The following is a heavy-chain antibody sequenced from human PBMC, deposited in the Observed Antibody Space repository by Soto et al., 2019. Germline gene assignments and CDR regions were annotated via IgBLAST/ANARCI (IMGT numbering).Heavy chain of an antibody. CDR2: ISYDGNNK. J-gene: IGHJ6*02. CDR1: GFKFSTYG. Sequence: QVQLVESGGGVVQPGRSLRLSCGASGFKFSTYGMHWVRQAPGKGLEWVAVISYDGNNKDYADSVKGRFTISRDNSKNTSYLQMTSLRAEDTAVYYCAKGLVGYVFGVQDYYFGMEVWGQGTTVAVSS. D-gene: IGHD1-26*01. V-gene: IGHV3-30*18. CDR3: AKGLVGYVFGVQDYYFGMEV.